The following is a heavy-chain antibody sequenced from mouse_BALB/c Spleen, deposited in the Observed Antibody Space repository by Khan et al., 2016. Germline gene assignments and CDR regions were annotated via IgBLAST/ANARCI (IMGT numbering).Heavy chain of an antibody. CDR2: INPSTGYT. J-gene: IGHJ4*01. CDR1: GYTFTTYW. CDR3: ARDLDY. V-gene: IGHV1-7*01. Sequence: QVRLQQSGAELAKPGASVKMSCKASGYTFTTYWMHWVKQRPGQGLEWIGYINPSTGYTEYNQRFKDKATLTVDKSSSTAYMQLSSLTSEDSAVYDCARDLDYWGQGTSVTVSS.